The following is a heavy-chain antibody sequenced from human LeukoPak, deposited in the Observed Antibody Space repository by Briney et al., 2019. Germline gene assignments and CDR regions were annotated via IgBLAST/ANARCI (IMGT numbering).Heavy chain of an antibody. V-gene: IGHV2-26*01. Sequence: SGPTPVNPTETLTLTCTVSGFSLSNARMGVSWIRQPPGKALEWLAHIFSNDEKSYSTSLKSRLTIFKDTSKSQVVLTMTNMDPVDTATYYCARIRWEYYYGSGSYSFDYWGQGTLVTVSS. J-gene: IGHJ4*02. D-gene: IGHD3-10*01. CDR2: IFSNDEK. CDR3: ARIRWEYYYGSGSYSFDY. CDR1: GFSLSNARMG.